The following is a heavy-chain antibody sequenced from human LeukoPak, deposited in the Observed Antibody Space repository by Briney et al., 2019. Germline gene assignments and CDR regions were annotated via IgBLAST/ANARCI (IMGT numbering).Heavy chain of an antibody. CDR3: ATSVEPPHAFDI. V-gene: IGHV4-59*01. Sequence: SQTLSLTCTVSGGSLSDYYYNWIRQPPGKGLEWIAYFYYRGTTNYNPSLKSRVTISVDTSKNQFSLKLSSVTAADTAVYYCATSVEPPHAFDIWGQGTLVTVSS. J-gene: IGHJ3*02. CDR2: FYYRGTT. D-gene: IGHD1-14*01. CDR1: GGSLSDYY.